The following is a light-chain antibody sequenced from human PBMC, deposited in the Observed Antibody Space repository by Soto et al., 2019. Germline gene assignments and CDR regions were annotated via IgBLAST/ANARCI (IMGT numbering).Light chain of an antibody. CDR3: QQYGSSPPWT. CDR2: GAS. V-gene: IGKV3-20*01. Sequence: EIVLPQSPSTLSLSPGERATLSCRASQSVSSSYLAWYQQKPGQAPRLLIYGASSRATGIPDRFSGSGSGTDFTLTISSLEPEDFAVYYCQQYGSSPPWTFGQGTKVDIK. J-gene: IGKJ1*01. CDR1: QSVSSSY.